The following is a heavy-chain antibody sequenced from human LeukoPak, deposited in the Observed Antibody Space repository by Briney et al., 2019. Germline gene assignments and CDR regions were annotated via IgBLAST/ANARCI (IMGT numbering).Heavy chain of an antibody. D-gene: IGHD2-21*02. CDR1: GDSISSSTYY. CDR2: MYYSGGT. CDR3: ARVVGTGRLLRYYFDY. V-gene: IGHV4-39*07. Sequence: PSQTLSLTCTVSGDSISSSTYYWGWIRQPPGEGLEWIGSMYYSGGTYYNPSLESRVTISLDTSKNQFSLNLSSVTAADTAVYYCARVVGTGRLLRYYFDYWGQGTLVTVPS. J-gene: IGHJ4*02.